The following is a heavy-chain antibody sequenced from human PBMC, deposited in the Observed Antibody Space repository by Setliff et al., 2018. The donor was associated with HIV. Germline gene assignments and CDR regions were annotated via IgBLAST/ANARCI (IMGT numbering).Heavy chain of an antibody. CDR2: SGPDGSDT. CDR3: ARDGPAAGTDDFDY. CDR1: GFAFSTYA. V-gene: IGHV3-74*01. D-gene: IGHD6-13*01. Sequence: GGSLRLSCAASGFAFSTYAMHWVRQAPGKGLVWVSRSGPDGSDTNYADFVKGRFIISRDNARNMLYLQMNSLRAEDTAVYYCARDGPAAGTDDFDYWGQGTQVTVSS. J-gene: IGHJ4*02.